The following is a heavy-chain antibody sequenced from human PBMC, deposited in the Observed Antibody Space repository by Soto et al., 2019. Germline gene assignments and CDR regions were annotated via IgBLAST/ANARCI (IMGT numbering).Heavy chain of an antibody. CDR3: ARDGPYYYGMDV. CDR2: INPSGGST. J-gene: IGHJ6*02. V-gene: IGHV1-46*01. CDR1: VYTFTSYY. Sequence: ASVKVSCKASVYTFTSYYIHCVRQAPGQGLEWMGIINPSGGSTSYAQKFQGRVTMTRDTSKNLFSLKLRSVTAADTALYFCARDGPYYYGMDVWGQGTTVTVSS.